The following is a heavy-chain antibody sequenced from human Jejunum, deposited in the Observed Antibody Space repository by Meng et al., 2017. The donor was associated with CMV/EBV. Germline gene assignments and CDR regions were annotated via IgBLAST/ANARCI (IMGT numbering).Heavy chain of an antibody. CDR1: GYTFTSYA. Sequence: VQLVRSGAGLKQPGAHGKVSCRPSGYTFTSYAINWVRQAPGQGPDWMGWIDPNTGNPTYDQGFTGRFVFSLDTSVSTAYLQINSLRADDTAVYYCARDSPLDGYSLLDYWGQGTLVTVSS. CDR2: IDPNTGNP. V-gene: IGHV7-4-1*02. CDR3: ARDSPLDGYSLLDY. J-gene: IGHJ4*02. D-gene: IGHD5-24*01.